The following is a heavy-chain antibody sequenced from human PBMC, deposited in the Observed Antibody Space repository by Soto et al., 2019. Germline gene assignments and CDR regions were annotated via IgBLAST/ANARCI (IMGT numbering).Heavy chain of an antibody. CDR3: ARAMVRGKNYYGVDV. V-gene: IGHV5-51*03. Sequence: EVQLVQSGAEVKKPGESLKISCKGSGYSFTNYWIGWVRQMPGKGLEWMGIIYPGDSDTRYSPSFQGQVTISADKSISAACLQWSSLKASDTAMYYCARAMVRGKNYYGVDVWGQGTTVTVSS. J-gene: IGHJ6*02. CDR1: GYSFTNYW. D-gene: IGHD3-10*01. CDR2: IYPGDSDT.